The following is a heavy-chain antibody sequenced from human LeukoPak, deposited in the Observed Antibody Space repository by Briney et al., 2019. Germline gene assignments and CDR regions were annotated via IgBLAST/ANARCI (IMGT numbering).Heavy chain of an antibody. D-gene: IGHD3-10*01. CDR1: GGSISSGDYY. Sequence: TPSETLSLTCTVSGGSISSGDYYWSWIRQPPGKGLEWIGYIYYSGSTYYNPSLKSRVTISVDTSKNQFSLKLSSVTAADTAVYYCARGYTVRGAGPIDYWGQGTLVTVSS. CDR3: ARGYTVRGAGPIDY. J-gene: IGHJ4*02. V-gene: IGHV4-30-4*08. CDR2: IYYSGST.